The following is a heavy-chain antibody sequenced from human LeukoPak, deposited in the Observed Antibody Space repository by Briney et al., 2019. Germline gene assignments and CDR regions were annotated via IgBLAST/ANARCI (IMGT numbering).Heavy chain of an antibody. CDR1: GFTFSRYK. D-gene: IGHD6-13*01. Sequence: GGSLRLSCAASGFTFSRYKMHWVRQAPGKGLEWVAVTWSDGSGKYYAESVKGRFTISRDNAKNTLYLQMNSLRDDETAVYYCVREGLAADGGGGLDVWGQGTTVTVSS. CDR3: VREGLAADGGGGLDV. J-gene: IGHJ6*02. CDR2: TWSDGSGK. V-gene: IGHV3-33*08.